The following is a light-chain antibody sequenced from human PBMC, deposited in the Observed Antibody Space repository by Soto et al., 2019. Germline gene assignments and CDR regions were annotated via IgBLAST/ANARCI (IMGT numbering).Light chain of an antibody. CDR1: SSDVGGYNY. J-gene: IGLJ2*01. Sequence: QPASVSGSPGQSITISCTGTSSDVGGYNYVSWYQQHPGKAPKLMIYDVTNRPSGVSNRFSGSKSGNTASLTISGLQAEDEADYYCNSYTSSTTVVFGGGTKLTV. CDR3: NSYTSSTTVV. V-gene: IGLV2-14*01. CDR2: DVT.